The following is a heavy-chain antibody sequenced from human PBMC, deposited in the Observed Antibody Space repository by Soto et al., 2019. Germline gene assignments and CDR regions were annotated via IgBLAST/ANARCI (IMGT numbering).Heavy chain of an antibody. V-gene: IGHV1-69*06. D-gene: IGHD6-6*01. CDR1: GGTFSSYA. CDR3: ARYGGRIAARPSAFDI. J-gene: IGHJ3*02. Sequence: VASVKVSCKASGGTFSSYAISWVRQAPGQGLEWMGGIIPIFGTANYAQKFQGRVTITADKSTSTAYMELSSLRSEDTAVYYCARYGGRIAARPSAFDIWGQGTMVTVSS. CDR2: IIPIFGTA.